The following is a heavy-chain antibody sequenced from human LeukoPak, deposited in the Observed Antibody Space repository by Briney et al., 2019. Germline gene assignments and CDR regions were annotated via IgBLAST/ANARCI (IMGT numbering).Heavy chain of an antibody. CDR1: GYTFTNYW. CDR2: IYPDDSDI. D-gene: IGHD3-10*01. V-gene: IGHV5-51*01. Sequence: GESLKISCEGSGYTFTNYWIGWVRQVPGKGLEWMGIIYPDDSDIKYTPSFRGQVAISADESVNTAYLQWSSLKASDTAMCYCARQGKGFALGASDIWGQGTMVAVSS. J-gene: IGHJ3*02. CDR3: ARQGKGFALGASDI.